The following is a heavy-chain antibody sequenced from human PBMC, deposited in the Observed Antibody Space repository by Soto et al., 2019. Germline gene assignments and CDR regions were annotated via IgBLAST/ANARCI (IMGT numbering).Heavy chain of an antibody. CDR3: AREGYSGSPTYDY. V-gene: IGHV1-2*04. D-gene: IGHD1-26*01. CDR1: GYTFTGYY. J-gene: IGHJ4*02. CDR2: INPNSGGT. Sequence: ASVKVSCKASGYTFTGYYMHWVRQAPGQGLEWMGWINPNSGGTNYAQKFQGWVTVTRDTSISTAYMELSRLRSDDTAVYYCAREGYSGSPTYDYWGQGTLVTVSS.